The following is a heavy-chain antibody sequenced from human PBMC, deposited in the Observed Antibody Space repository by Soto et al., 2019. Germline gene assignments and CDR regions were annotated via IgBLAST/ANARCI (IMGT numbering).Heavy chain of an antibody. Sequence: EVQLVESGGGLVQPGGSLRLSCAASGFTFSSYWMLWVRQAPGKGLVWVSRINSDGSTTSCADSVKGRFTISRDNAKNTLYLQMNSLRAEDTAVYYCARVNPGYSYVNYWGQGTLVTVSS. J-gene: IGHJ4*02. CDR1: GFTFSSYW. V-gene: IGHV3-74*01. D-gene: IGHD5-18*01. CDR2: INSDGSTT. CDR3: ARVNPGYSYVNY.